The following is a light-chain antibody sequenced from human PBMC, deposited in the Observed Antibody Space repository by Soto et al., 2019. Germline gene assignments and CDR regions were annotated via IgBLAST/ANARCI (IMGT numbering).Light chain of an antibody. Sequence: EIVLTQSPGTLSLSPGERATLSCRAIQSVSSNFLAWYQEKPGQAPRLLIYGASSRATGIPDRFSGSGSGTDFTLTISRREPEDFAVYYCRQYGMSLEFAFGGGTKVEIK. CDR1: QSVSSNF. V-gene: IGKV3-20*01. CDR2: GAS. CDR3: RQYGMSLEFA. J-gene: IGKJ4*02.